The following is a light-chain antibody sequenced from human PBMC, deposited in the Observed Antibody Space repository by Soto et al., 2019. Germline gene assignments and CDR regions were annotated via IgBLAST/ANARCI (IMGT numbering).Light chain of an antibody. Sequence: DIVMTQSPASLAVSLGERATINCKSSEGVLYSANNENYVAWYQQKRGQPPRXLIYWAATRESGVPDRFSGSGSRTDFTLTISSLQAEDVAVYYCQQYYTNPLAFGQGTKVDIK. J-gene: IGKJ1*01. CDR2: WAA. CDR3: QQYYTNPLA. CDR1: EGVLYSANNENY. V-gene: IGKV4-1*01.